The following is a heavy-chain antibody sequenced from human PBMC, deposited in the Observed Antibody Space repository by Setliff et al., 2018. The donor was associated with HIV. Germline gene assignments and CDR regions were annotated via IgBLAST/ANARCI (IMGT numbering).Heavy chain of an antibody. J-gene: IGHJ3*02. CDR2: IYPIGSPDFPSGNT. CDR1: GGSISNYY. V-gene: IGHV4-4*08. CDR3: ARASSRLNCSGGSCYRAPYAFDI. D-gene: IGHD2-15*01. Sequence: SETLSLTCTVSGGSISNYYWSWIRQPPGKGLEWIGYIYPIGSPDFPSGNTVYNPSFRSRVTLSLDTSKNQFSLKLTSVTAADAAVYYCARASSRLNCSGGSCYRAPYAFDIWGQGTMVTVSS.